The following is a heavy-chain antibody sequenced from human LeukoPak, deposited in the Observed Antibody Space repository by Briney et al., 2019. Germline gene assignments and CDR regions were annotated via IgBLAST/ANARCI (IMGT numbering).Heavy chain of an antibody. D-gene: IGHD2-2*01. CDR1: GGSISSYY. CDR3: AREVGLGYCSSTSCFRFDP. Sequence: SETLSLTCTVSGGSISSYYWSWIRQPAGKGLEWIGRIYTSGSTNYNPSLKSRVTMSVDTSKNQFSLKLGSVTAADTAVYYCAREVGLGYCSSTSCFRFDPWGQGTLVTGSS. J-gene: IGHJ5*02. CDR2: IYTSGST. V-gene: IGHV4-4*07.